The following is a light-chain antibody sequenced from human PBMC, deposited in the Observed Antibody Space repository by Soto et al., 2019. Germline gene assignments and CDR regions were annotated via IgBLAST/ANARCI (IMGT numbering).Light chain of an antibody. Sequence: EIVLTQSRATLSVSPGERATLSCLASQSVSIKLAWYQQKPGQAPRLLIYDTSTRATGIPARFSGSGSGTEFTLTISSLQSEDFAVYYCQQYNNWPPITFGQGTRLEI. CDR1: QSVSIK. CDR2: DTS. J-gene: IGKJ5*01. CDR3: QQYNNWPPIT. V-gene: IGKV3-15*01.